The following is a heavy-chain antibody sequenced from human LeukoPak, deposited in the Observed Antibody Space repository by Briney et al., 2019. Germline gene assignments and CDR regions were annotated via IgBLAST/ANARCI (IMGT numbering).Heavy chain of an antibody. CDR1: GFTFSTFP. Sequence: GGSLRLSCAASGFTFSTFPMHWVRQAPGKGLEWVAVIADDGKDKHYVESVKGRFTISRDNSKNTLYLQMNSLRVEDTAVYYCARDRHIAAAGYYFDYWGQGTLVTVSS. V-gene: IGHV3-30*04. CDR2: IADDGKDK. D-gene: IGHD6-25*01. J-gene: IGHJ4*02. CDR3: ARDRHIAAAGYYFDY.